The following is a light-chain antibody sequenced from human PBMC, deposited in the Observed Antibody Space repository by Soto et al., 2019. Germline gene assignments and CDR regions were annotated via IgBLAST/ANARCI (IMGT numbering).Light chain of an antibody. CDR1: ENIKNY. Sequence: DIQVTQSPSSLPASLGDRVTITCRASENIKNYLIWYQQKPGKAPKLLIYSASTLKTGVPSRFSGSGSGTDFTFTIGSLQPDDFATYYCAQIYTAQWTFGQGTRVDLK. CDR3: AQIYTAQWT. J-gene: IGKJ1*01. V-gene: IGKV1-39*01. CDR2: SAS.